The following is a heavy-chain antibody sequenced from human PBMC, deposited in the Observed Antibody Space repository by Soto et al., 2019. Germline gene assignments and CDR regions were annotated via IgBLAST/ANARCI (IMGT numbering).Heavy chain of an antibody. V-gene: IGHV3-53*04. CDR1: GFTVSSNY. CDR2: IYSGGST. J-gene: IGHJ5*02. CDR3: ARVEYSSSLYEPNWFDP. D-gene: IGHD6-13*01. Sequence: EVQLVESGGGLVQPGGSLRLSCAASGFTVSSNYMSWVRQAPGKGLEWVSVIYSGGSTYYADSVKGRFTISRHNSKNTLYLQMNSLRAEDTAVYYCARVEYSSSLYEPNWFDPWGQGTLVTVSS.